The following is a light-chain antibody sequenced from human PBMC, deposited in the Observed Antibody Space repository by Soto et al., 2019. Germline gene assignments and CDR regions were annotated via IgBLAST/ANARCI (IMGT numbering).Light chain of an antibody. J-gene: IGKJ2*01. CDR1: QSVSSY. CDR2: DAS. CDR3: QQRSNGPPYT. V-gene: IGKV3-11*01. Sequence: EIVLTQSPATLSLSPGERATLSCRASQSVSSYLAWYQQKPGQAPRLLIYDASNRATGIPARFSGSGSGTDFILTISSLEPEDFAVYYCQQRSNGPPYTFGQGTKLEIK.